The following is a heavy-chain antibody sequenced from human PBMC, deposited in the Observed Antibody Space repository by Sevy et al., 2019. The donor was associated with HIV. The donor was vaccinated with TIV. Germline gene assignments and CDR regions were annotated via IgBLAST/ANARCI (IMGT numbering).Heavy chain of an antibody. CDR1: GGSFIDYY. CDR3: ARCGFSEWFPLDY. J-gene: IGHJ4*02. V-gene: IGHV4-34*01. Sequence: SETLSLTCAVYGGSFIDYYWTWIRQPPGKGPEWIGEINHSGSTNYSPTLKSRVTITADTSKNQFSLKLSSVTAADTAVYYCARCGFSEWFPLDYWGQGTLVTVSS. CDR2: INHSGST. D-gene: IGHD3-3*01.